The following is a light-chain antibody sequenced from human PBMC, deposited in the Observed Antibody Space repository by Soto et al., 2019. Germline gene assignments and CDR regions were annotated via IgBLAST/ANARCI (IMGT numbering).Light chain of an antibody. CDR3: QQSYSTLQFT. J-gene: IGKJ3*01. CDR1: QSISSY. CDR2: AAS. Sequence: DIQMTQSPSSLSASVGDRVTITCRASQSISSYLNWYQQKPGKAPKLLIYAASSLQSGVPSRFSGSGSGKDFTLTISSLQPEDFATYYCQQSYSTLQFTFGPGTKVDIK. V-gene: IGKV1-39*01.